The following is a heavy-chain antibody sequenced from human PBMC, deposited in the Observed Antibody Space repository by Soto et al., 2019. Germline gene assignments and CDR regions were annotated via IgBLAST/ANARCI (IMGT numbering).Heavy chain of an antibody. CDR1: GYTFTGYY. J-gene: IGHJ4*02. D-gene: IGHD6-6*01. CDR3: ARLGPGYSSSSGDY. CDR2: INPNSGGT. V-gene: IGHV1-2*02. Sequence: GASVKVSCKASGYTFTGYYMHWVRQAPGQGLEWMGWINPNSGGTNYAQKFQGRVTMTRDMSISTAYMELSRLRSDDTAVYYCARLGPGYSSSSGDYWGQGTLVTVSS.